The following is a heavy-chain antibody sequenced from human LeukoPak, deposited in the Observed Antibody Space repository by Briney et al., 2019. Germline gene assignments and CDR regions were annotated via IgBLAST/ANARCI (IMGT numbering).Heavy chain of an antibody. Sequence: PSETLSLTCTVSGGSISSSSYYWRWIRQPPGKGLEWIGSIYYSGSTYYNPSLKSRVTISVDTSKNQFSLKLSSVTAADTAAYYCARHREWENWFDPWGQGTLVTVSS. D-gene: IGHD1-26*01. CDR1: GGSISSSSYY. V-gene: IGHV4-39*01. J-gene: IGHJ5*02. CDR2: IYYSGST. CDR3: ARHREWENWFDP.